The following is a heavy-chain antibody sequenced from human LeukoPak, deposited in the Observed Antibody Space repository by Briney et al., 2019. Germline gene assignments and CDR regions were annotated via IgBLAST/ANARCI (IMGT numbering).Heavy chain of an antibody. D-gene: IGHD3-3*01. CDR1: GGSISSYY. J-gene: IGHJ4*02. V-gene: IGHV4-59*12. CDR3: ARYGRAYDFWSGRRLYYFDY. CDR2: IYYSGST. Sequence: SETLSLTCTVSGGSISSYYWSWIRQPPGKGLEWIGYIYYSGSTNYNPSLKSRVTISVDTSKNQFSLKLSSVTAADTAVYYCARYGRAYDFWSGRRLYYFDYWGQGTLVTVSS.